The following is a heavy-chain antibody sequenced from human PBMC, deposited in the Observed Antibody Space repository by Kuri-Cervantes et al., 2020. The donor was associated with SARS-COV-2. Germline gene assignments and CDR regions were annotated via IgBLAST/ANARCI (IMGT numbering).Heavy chain of an antibody. Sequence: GGSLRLSCKASGYTFTGYYMHWVRQAPGQGLEWLGWIKPNRGGTNYAQKFQGRVTMTRDTSISTAYMELSRLRSDDTAGYYCARGWSGYSLDSPHFDYWGQGTLVTVSS. CDR2: IKPNRGGT. V-gene: IGHV1-2*02. J-gene: IGHJ4*02. CDR1: GYTFTGYY. D-gene: IGHD3-3*01. CDR3: ARGWSGYSLDSPHFDY.